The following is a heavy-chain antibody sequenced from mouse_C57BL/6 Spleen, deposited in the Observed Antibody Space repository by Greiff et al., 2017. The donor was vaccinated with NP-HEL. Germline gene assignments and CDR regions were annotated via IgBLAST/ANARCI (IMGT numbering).Heavy chain of an antibody. D-gene: IGHD1-1*01. CDR3: ARSITTVVAPFAY. V-gene: IGHV1-50*01. CDR2: IDPSDSYT. CDR1: GYTFTSYW. J-gene: IGHJ3*01. Sequence: VQLQQPGAELVKPGASVKLSCKASGYTFTSYWMQWVKQRPGQGLEWIGEIDPSDSYTNYNQKFKGKATLTVDTYSRTAYMQLSSLTSEDSAVYYCARSITTVVAPFAYWGQGTLVTVSA.